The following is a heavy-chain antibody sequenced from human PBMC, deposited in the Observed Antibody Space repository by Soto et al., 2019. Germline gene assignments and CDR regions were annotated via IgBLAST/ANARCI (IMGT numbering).Heavy chain of an antibody. J-gene: IGHJ5*02. CDR2: INSDGSTR. Sequence: EVQLMESGGGLVQPGGSLRLSCVASGFTFSNYWMHWVRQAPGKGLVWVSRINSDGSTRSYAESVKGRFTIPRDNVKNTLSLQMNSLRAEDTAVYYCVTSGGFGHWGQGTLVTVSS. D-gene: IGHD3-16*01. CDR3: VTSGGFGH. V-gene: IGHV3-74*01. CDR1: GFTFSNYW.